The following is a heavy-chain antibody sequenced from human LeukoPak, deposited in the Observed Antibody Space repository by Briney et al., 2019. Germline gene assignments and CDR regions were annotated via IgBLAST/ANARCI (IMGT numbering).Heavy chain of an antibody. J-gene: IGHJ4*02. CDR2: ISSNGGST. CDR3: ARDQGYQLLLY. CDR1: GFTFSSYA. V-gene: IGHV3-64*01. D-gene: IGHD2-2*01. Sequence: GGSLRLSCAASGFTFSSYAMHWVRQAPGKGLEYVSAISSNGGSTYYANSGKGRFTISRDNSKNRLYHQMGSLRAEDMDVYYCARDQGYQLLLYWGQGTLVTVSP.